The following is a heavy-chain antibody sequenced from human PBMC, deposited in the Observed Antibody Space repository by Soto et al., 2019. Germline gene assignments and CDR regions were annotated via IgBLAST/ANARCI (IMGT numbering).Heavy chain of an antibody. Sequence: QVQLVQSGAEVKKPGSSVKVSCKASGGTFSSYAISWVRQAPGQGLEWMGGIIPIFGTANYAQKFQGRVTITAYGCRSTDHRELGSLRSEDTAVYCFARGQEGGYGMDVWGQGTPVTVSS. D-gene: IGHD3-16*01. V-gene: IGHV1-69*12. CDR3: ARGQEGGYGMDV. CDR2: IIPIFGTA. CDR1: GGTFSSYA. J-gene: IGHJ6*02.